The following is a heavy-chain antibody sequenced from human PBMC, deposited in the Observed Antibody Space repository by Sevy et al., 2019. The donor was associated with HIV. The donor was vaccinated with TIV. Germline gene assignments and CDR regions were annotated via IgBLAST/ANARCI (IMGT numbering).Heavy chain of an antibody. CDR2: IKQDAGQK. D-gene: IGHD1-7*01. CDR1: GFTFSKYW. Sequence: GGSLRLSCAASGFTFSKYWMGWVRQAPGKGLEWVANIKQDAGQKYYVDSLKGRFTNSRDNAKNSLYLQMNSLRAEETAVYFCAGDDGNYYFHYWGQGTLVTVSS. J-gene: IGHJ4*02. CDR3: AGDDGNYYFHY. V-gene: IGHV3-7*01.